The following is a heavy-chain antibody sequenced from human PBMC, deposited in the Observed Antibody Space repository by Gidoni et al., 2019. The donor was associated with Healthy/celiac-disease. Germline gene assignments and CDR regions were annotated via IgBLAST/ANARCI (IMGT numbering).Heavy chain of an antibody. V-gene: IGHV3-21*01. CDR2: ISSSSSYI. J-gene: IGHJ4*02. Sequence: EVQLVESGGGLVKPGGSLRLSCAASGFPFSSYSMNWVRQAPGKGLEWVSSISSSSSYIYYADSVKGRFTISRDNAKNSQYLQMNSLRAEDTAVYYCARDRRMATISQGVGYWGQGTLVTVSS. D-gene: IGHD5-12*01. CDR1: GFPFSSYS. CDR3: ARDRRMATISQGVGY.